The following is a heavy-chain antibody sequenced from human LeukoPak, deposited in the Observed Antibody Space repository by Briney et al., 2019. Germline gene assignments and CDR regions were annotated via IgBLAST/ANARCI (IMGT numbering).Heavy chain of an antibody. J-gene: IGHJ4*02. Sequence: KPSETLSRTCAVYGGSFSGYYWGWIRQPPGKGLEWIGEINHSGSTNYNPSLKSRVTISVDTSKNQFSLKLSSVTAADTAVYYCASKVATNFDYWGQGTLVTVSS. CDR3: ASKVATNFDY. CDR1: GGSFSGYY. D-gene: IGHD5-12*01. CDR2: INHSGST. V-gene: IGHV4-34*01.